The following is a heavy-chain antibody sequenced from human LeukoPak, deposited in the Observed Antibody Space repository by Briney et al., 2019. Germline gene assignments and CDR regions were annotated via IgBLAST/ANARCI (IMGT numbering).Heavy chain of an antibody. D-gene: IGHD3-3*01. CDR3: TRVDYDFWRGFDY. CDR2: IRSKAYGGTT. Sequence: GRSLRLSCTASGFTFGDYAMSWVRQAPGKGLEWVGFIRSKAYGGTTEYAASVKGRFTISRDDSKSIAYLQMNSLKTEDTAVYYCTRVDYDFWRGFDYWGQGTLVTVSS. J-gene: IGHJ4*02. V-gene: IGHV3-49*04. CDR1: GFTFGDYA.